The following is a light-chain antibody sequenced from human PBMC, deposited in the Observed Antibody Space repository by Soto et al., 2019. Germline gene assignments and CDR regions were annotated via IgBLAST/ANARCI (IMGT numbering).Light chain of an antibody. CDR1: ISNIGTNY. CDR3: AAWDDTVRSYV. CDR2: RDN. Sequence: QSVLTQPPSVSGTPGQRVTISCSGAISNIGTNYVHWFQQLPGTAPKVLSNRDNQRPSGVLDRFSGSKSGTSASLAISGLRSEDEAEYYCAAWDDTVRSYVFGTGTQLTVL. J-gene: IGLJ1*01. V-gene: IGLV1-47*01.